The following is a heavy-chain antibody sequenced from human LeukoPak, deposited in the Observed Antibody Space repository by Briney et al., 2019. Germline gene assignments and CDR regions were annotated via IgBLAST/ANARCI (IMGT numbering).Heavy chain of an antibody. Sequence: PSETLSLTCTVSGGSISSYYWSWIRQPPGKGLEWIGYIYYSGSTNYNPSLKSRVTISVDASKNQFSLKLSSVTAADTAVYYCARARGSNYAVDPWGQGTLVTVSS. CDR3: ARARGSNYAVDP. CDR2: IYYSGST. CDR1: GGSISSYY. D-gene: IGHD4-11*01. V-gene: IGHV4-59*01. J-gene: IGHJ5*02.